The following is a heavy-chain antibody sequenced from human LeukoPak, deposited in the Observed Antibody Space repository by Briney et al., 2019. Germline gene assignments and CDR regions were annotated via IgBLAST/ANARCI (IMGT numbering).Heavy chain of an antibody. CDR3: ARDVYYYDSSGYPG. J-gene: IGHJ4*02. CDR1: GFTFSSYS. Sequence: GGSLRLSCAASGFTFSSYSMNWARQAPGKGLEWVSYISSSSSTIYYADSVKGRFTISRDNAKNSLYLLMNSLRDEDTAVYYCARDVYYYDSSGYPGWGQGTLVTVSS. CDR2: ISSSSSTI. D-gene: IGHD3-22*01. V-gene: IGHV3-48*02.